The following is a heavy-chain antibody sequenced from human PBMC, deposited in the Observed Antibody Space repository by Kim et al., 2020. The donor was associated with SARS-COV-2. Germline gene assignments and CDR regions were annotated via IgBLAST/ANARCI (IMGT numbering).Heavy chain of an antibody. CDR2: IREDGSDT. CDR3: ARAPGLNSGPGFYFDY. CDR1: GFNFRSYW. J-gene: IGHJ4*02. D-gene: IGHD1-1*01. Sequence: GGSLRLSCAASGFNFRSYWLTWVRQSPGRGLEWVANIREDGSDTYYMGSVKGRFAISRDNARNTVFLQMNSLRGEDTAVYYCARAPGLNSGPGFYFDYWGQGTLVTVSS. V-gene: IGHV3-7*01.